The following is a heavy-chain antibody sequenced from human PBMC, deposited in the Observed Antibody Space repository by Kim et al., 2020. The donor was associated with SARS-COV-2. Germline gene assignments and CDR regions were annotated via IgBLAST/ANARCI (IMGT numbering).Heavy chain of an antibody. Sequence: ASVKVSCKASGYTFDDYYIYWVRQAPGQGLEWMGVIDPSGGRTTYAQKFQGRITMTTDTSTNTAHMELSSLKSDDTAFYYCARDMGTGNCRGGSCYFYFFYGMDVWGQGTAVTVSS. D-gene: IGHD2-15*01. J-gene: IGHJ6*02. V-gene: IGHV1-46*02. CDR2: IDPSGGRT. CDR1: GYTFDDYY. CDR3: ARDMGTGNCRGGSCYFYFFYGMDV.